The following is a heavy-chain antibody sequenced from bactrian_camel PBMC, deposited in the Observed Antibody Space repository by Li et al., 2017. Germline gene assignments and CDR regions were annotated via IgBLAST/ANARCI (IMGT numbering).Heavy chain of an antibody. CDR1: GLRASFYA. J-gene: IGHJ7*01. CDR2: IGSGGDNR. D-gene: IGHD3*01. Sequence: VQLVESGGGLVQPGGSLRLSCVASGLRASFYAMSWVRQAPGKGLEWVSTIGSGGDNRRYADSVKGRFTTSRDNAKNTLYLQINSLKTEDTALYYCATTLCSVIECYGMDYWGKGTQVTVS. V-gene: IGHV3S42*01.